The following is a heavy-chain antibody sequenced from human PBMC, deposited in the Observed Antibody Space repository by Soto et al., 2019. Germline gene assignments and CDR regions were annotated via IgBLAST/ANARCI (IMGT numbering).Heavy chain of an antibody. CDR3: AREVSGWHFWFDP. V-gene: IGHV4-59*01. Sequence: NPSETLSLTCTVPGGSMSSYYWSWIRQPPGKGLEWIGYMYYSGSTNYNPSLKSRVTISVDTSKNQFSLKLRSVTAADTAIYYCAREVSGWHFWFDPWGQGSLVTVSS. CDR2: MYYSGST. CDR1: GGSMSSYY. J-gene: IGHJ5*02. D-gene: IGHD6-19*01.